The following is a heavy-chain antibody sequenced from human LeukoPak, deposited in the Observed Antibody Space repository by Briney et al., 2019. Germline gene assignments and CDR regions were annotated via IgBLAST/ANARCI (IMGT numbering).Heavy chain of an antibody. V-gene: IGHV3-7*04. Sequence: GGSLRLSCAASGFTFNNYWMSWVRQAPGKGLEWVANIKQDGSEKYYVDSVKGRFTISRDNAKNSLYLQMNSLRAEDTAVYSCARAVAAADSYWGRGTLVTVSS. CDR3: ARAVAAADSY. CDR1: GFTFNNYW. J-gene: IGHJ4*02. CDR2: IKQDGSEK. D-gene: IGHD6-13*01.